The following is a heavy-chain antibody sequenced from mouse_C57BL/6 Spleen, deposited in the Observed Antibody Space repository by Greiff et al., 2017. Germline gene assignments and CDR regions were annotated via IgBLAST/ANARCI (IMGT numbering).Heavy chain of an antibody. V-gene: IGHV1-54*01. D-gene: IGHD1-1*01. CDR3: ARNYGSKAWFAY. J-gene: IGHJ3*01. CDR1: GYAFTNYL. Sequence: VQLQQSGAELVRPGTSVKVSCKASGYAFTNYLIEWVKQRPGQGLEWIGVINPGSGGTNYNEKFKGKATLTADKSSSTAYMPLSSLTSEDSAVYFCARNYGSKAWFAYWGQGTLVTVSA. CDR2: INPGSGGT.